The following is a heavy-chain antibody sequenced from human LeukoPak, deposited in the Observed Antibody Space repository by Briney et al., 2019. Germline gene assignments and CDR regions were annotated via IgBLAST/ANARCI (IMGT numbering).Heavy chain of an antibody. CDR1: GFTFSSDC. D-gene: IGHD3/OR15-3a*01. CDR3: ARETDLGMDV. Sequence: GGSLRLSCAASGFTFSSDCMHWVRQAPGKGLVWVSRINSDGSSTNYADSVKGRFTISRDNTKNTLFLEMNSLRAEDTAVYYCARETDLGMDVWGQGTTVTVSS. CDR2: INSDGSST. V-gene: IGHV3-74*01. J-gene: IGHJ6*02.